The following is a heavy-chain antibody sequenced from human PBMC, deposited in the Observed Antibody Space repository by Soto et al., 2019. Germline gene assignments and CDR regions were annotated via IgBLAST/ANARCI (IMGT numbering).Heavy chain of an antibody. D-gene: IGHD4-4*01. V-gene: IGHV4-59*01. CDR2: IYYTGST. CDR3: ARDGYTLTPNYYDGMDV. J-gene: IGHJ6*02. Sequence: QVQLQESGPGLVKPSETLSLTCTVSGGSISSYYWSWIRQPPGKGLEWIGYIYYTGSTNYNPSLKSRVTISGDTSKNHVSLKLSSVTAADTAVYYCARDGYTLTPNYYDGMDVWGQGTTVTVAS. CDR1: GGSISSYY.